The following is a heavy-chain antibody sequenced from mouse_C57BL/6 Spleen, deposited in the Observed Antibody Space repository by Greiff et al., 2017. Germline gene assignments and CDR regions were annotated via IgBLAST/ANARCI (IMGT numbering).Heavy chain of an antibody. D-gene: IGHD2-4*01. CDR1: GYTFTSYW. V-gene: IGHV1-64*01. Sequence: VQLQESGAELVKPGASVKLSCKASGYTFTSYWMHWVKQRPGQGLEWIGMIHPNSGSTNYNEKFKSKATLTVDKSSSTAYMQLSSLTSEDSAVYYCARGMITLDFDVWGTGTTVTVSS. J-gene: IGHJ1*03. CDR3: ARGMITLDFDV. CDR2: IHPNSGST.